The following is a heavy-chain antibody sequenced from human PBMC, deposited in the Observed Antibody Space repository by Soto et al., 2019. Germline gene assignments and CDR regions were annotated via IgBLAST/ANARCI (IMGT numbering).Heavy chain of an antibody. J-gene: IGHJ6*02. CDR2: ISAYNGKT. D-gene: IGHD4-17*01. CDR3: ARDRAVTTSYGMDV. Sequence: QVQLVQSGAEVKKPGASVKVSCKASGYTFTSYGITWVRQAPGQGLEWMGWISAYNGKTNYAQKLQGRVTMTTDTXXSTAYMDLRSLRSDDTAVYYCARDRAVTTSYGMDVWGQGTTVTVPS. CDR1: GYTFTSYG. V-gene: IGHV1-18*01.